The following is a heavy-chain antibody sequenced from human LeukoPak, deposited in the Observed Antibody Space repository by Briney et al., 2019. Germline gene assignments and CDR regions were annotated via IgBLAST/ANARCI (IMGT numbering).Heavy chain of an antibody. CDR2: VSYSGST. Sequence: PSETLSLTCTVSGGSISSYYWSWIRQPPGKGLEWIGYVSYSGSTNYNPSLQSRVTISLDTSTNQFSLHLSSVTAADTAVYYCARRPIVGATADSFGIWGQGTMVTVSS. CDR3: ARRPIVGATADSFGI. D-gene: IGHD1-26*01. J-gene: IGHJ3*02. V-gene: IGHV4-59*08. CDR1: GGSISSYY.